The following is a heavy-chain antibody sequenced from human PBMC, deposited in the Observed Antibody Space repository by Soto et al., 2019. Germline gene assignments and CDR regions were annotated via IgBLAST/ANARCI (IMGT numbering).Heavy chain of an antibody. Sequence: GASVKVSCKASGGTFSSYAISWVRQAPGQGLEWMGGIIPIFGTANYAQKFQGRVTITADESTSTAYMELSSLRSEDTAVYYCARSGDSGYYDSSGWDFDIWGQGTMVTVSS. V-gene: IGHV1-69*13. D-gene: IGHD3-22*01. CDR1: GGTFSSYA. CDR2: IIPIFGTA. J-gene: IGHJ3*02. CDR3: ARSGDSGYYDSSGWDFDI.